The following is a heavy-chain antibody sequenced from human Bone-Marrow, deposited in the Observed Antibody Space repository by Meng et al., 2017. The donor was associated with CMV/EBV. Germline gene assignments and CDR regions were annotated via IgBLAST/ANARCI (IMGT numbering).Heavy chain of an antibody. CDR3: ARGKTLFDP. Sequence: GESLKISCAASGFTFNDYYMTWIRQAPGKGLEWVSYISSSSNTIFYADSVKGRFTISRDNAKNSLYLQMNSLRAEDTAVYYCARGKTLFDPWGQGTLVTVSS. CDR1: GFTFNDYY. CDR2: ISSSSNTI. D-gene: IGHD3-16*01. J-gene: IGHJ5*02. V-gene: IGHV3-11*04.